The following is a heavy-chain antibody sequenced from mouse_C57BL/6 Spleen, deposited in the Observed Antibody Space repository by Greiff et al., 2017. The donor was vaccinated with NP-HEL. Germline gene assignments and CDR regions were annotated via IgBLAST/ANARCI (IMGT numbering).Heavy chain of an antibody. J-gene: IGHJ2*01. D-gene: IGHD2-5*01. CDR3: ARCYSNYPFDY. Sequence: QVQLQQPGAELVMPGASVKLSCKASGYTFTSYWMHWVKQRPGQGLEWIGEIDPSDSYTNYNQKFKGKSTLTVDKSSSTAYMQLSSLTSEDSAVYYCARCYSNYPFDYWGQGTTLTVSS. CDR2: IDPSDSYT. CDR1: GYTFTSYW. V-gene: IGHV1-69*01.